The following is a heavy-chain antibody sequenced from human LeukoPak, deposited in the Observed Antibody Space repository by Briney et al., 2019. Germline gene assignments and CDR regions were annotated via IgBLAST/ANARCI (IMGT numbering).Heavy chain of an antibody. CDR1: GFTFRTYA. V-gene: IGHV3-30-3*01. Sequence: PGRSLRLSCAASGFTFRTYAINWVRQAPGKGLEWVAVISYDGGNKYYADSVKGRFTISRDNSKNTLYLQMSSLRLDAAAVYYCARGGDSSIWYYYFDWWDQETLVTLHS. CDR3: ARGGDSSIWYYYFDW. J-gene: IGHJ4*02. D-gene: IGHD6-13*01. CDR2: ISYDGGNK.